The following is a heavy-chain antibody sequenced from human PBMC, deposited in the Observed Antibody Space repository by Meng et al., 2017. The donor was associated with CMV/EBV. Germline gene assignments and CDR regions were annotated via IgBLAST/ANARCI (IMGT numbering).Heavy chain of an antibody. V-gene: IGHV1-2*02. CDR1: GYRFSDHY. CDR2: IYPNSGGT. J-gene: IGHJ4*02. D-gene: IGHD1-1*01. CDR3: VRDHNWGPDY. Sequence: GGRVKVPGDSWKCHCTTAGYRFSDHYMHWVRKAPGQGLEWMGWIYPNSGGTHYAQKFQDRVTMTRDTSISTVYMELSRLTSDDTAVYYCVRDHNWGPDYWGQGTLVTVS.